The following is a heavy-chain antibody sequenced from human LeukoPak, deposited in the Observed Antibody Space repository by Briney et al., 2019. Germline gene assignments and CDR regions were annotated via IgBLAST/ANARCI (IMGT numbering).Heavy chain of an antibody. J-gene: IGHJ4*02. D-gene: IGHD6-13*01. V-gene: IGHV4-59*12. Sequence: SETLSLTCTVSGDSISDYYWSWIRQPPGKGLEWVGYISNSGSTNYDPSLKSRVTISVLTSKKQFSLKLSSVTAADTAVYYCARDWSSSSGTYFDYWGQGTLVTVSS. CDR3: ARDWSSSSGTYFDY. CDR1: GDSISDYY. CDR2: ISNSGST.